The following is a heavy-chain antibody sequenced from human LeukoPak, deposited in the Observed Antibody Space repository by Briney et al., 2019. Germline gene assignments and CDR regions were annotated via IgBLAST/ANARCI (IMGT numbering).Heavy chain of an antibody. D-gene: IGHD3-22*01. CDR1: GYTLTELS. CDR2: FDPEDGET. V-gene: IGHV1-24*01. Sequence: GASVKVSCKVSGYTLTELSMHWVRQAPGKGLEWMGGFDPEDGETIYAQKFQGRVTMTEDTSTDTAYMELSSLRSEDTAVYYCATAPLPYYYDSSGYYFDYWGQGTLVTVSS. J-gene: IGHJ4*02. CDR3: ATAPLPYYYDSSGYYFDY.